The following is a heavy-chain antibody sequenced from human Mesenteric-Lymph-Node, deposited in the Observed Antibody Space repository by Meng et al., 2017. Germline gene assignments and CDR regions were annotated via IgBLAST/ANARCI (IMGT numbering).Heavy chain of an antibody. D-gene: IGHD3-22*01. CDR1: GFTVSSNY. V-gene: IGHV3-66*02. J-gene: IGHJ6*02. Sequence: GESLKISCAASGFTVSSNYMSWVRQAPGKGLEWVSVIYSGGSTYYADSVKGRFTISRDNSKNTLYLQMNSLRAEDTAVYYCARDSQIYYYDSSGYPLVPYYGMDVWGQGTTVTVSS. CDR3: ARDSQIYYYDSSGYPLVPYYGMDV. CDR2: IYSGGST.